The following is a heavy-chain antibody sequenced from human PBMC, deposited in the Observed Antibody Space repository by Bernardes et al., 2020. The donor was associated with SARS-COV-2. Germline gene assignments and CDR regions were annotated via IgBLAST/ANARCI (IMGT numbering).Heavy chain of an antibody. CDR2: IKSKTDGGTT. V-gene: IGHV3-15*01. J-gene: IGHJ4*02. D-gene: IGHD5-18*01. CDR1: GFTFSNAW. Sequence: GGSLRLSCTASGFTFSNAWMNWVRQAPGKGLEWVGRIKSKTDGGTTEYAAPVEGRFTISRDDSRNTVYLQMNSLKSEDTAVYYCSPYSYGVYWGQGALVTVSS. CDR3: SPYSYGVY.